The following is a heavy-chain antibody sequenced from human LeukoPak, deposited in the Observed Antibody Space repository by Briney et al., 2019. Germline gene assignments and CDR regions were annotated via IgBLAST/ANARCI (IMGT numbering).Heavy chain of an antibody. V-gene: IGHV1-2*02. CDR1: GYTFTGYY. CDR3: ARDSFYCSSTSCYAEVASAAQNWFDP. J-gene: IGHJ5*02. CDR2: INPNSGGT. D-gene: IGHD2-2*01. Sequence: ASVKVSCKASGYTFTGYYMHWVRQAPGQGLEWMGWINPNSGGTNYAQKFQGRVTMTRDTSISTAYMELSRLRSDDTAVYYCARDSFYCSSTSCYAEVASAAQNWFDPWGQGTLVTVSS.